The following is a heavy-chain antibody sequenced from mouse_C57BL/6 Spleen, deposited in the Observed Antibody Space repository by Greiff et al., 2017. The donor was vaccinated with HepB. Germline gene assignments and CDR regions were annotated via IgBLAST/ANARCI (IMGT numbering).Heavy chain of an antibody. CDR1: GFTFSSYT. CDR3: ARHGESGYAMDY. J-gene: IGHJ4*01. V-gene: IGHV5-9*01. CDR2: ISGGGGNT. Sequence: EVHLVESGGGLVKPGGSLKLSCAASGFTFSSYTMSWVRQTPEKRLEWVATISGGGGNTYYPDSVKGRFTISRDNAKNTLYLQMSSLRSEDTALYYCARHGESGYAMDYWGQGTSVTVSS.